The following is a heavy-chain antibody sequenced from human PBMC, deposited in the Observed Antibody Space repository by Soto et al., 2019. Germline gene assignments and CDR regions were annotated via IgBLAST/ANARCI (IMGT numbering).Heavy chain of an antibody. J-gene: IGHJ4*02. Sequence: SVKVSCKASGGTFSSYAISWVRQAPGQGLEWMGGIIPIFGTANYAQKFQGRVTITADESTSTAYMELSSLRSEDTAVYYCARDHDYGDPRVAADFDYWGQGTLVTVS. V-gene: IGHV1-69*13. CDR1: GGTFSSYA. CDR3: ARDHDYGDPRVAADFDY. CDR2: IIPIFGTA. D-gene: IGHD4-17*01.